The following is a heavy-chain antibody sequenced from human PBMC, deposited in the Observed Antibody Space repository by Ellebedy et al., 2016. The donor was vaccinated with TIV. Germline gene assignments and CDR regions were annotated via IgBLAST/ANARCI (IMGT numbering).Heavy chain of an antibody. CDR2: IYDYIGTT. Sequence: SETLSLTCTVSSDSVSSFYWSWIRQPPGKGPEWIGYIYDYIGTTNYNPSLKSRVTISVDTSKNQVSLRLTSVTAADTAVYYCARVLRGRHDYWGQGTLVTVSS. CDR3: ARVLRGRHDY. D-gene: IGHD5-12*01. CDR1: SDSVSSFY. J-gene: IGHJ4*02. V-gene: IGHV4-59*02.